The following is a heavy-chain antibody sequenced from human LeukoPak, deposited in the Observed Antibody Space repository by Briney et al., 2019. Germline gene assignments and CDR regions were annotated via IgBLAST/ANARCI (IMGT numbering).Heavy chain of an antibody. J-gene: IGHJ4*02. Sequence: GGSLRLSCAAPGFTFSSYGMNWVRQAPGKGLEWVSFIYSDNTHYSDSVKGRFTISRDNSKNTLYLQMNSLRAEDTAVYYCARRAGAYSHPYDYWGQGTLVTVSS. CDR3: ARRAGAYSHPYDY. V-gene: IGHV3-53*01. D-gene: IGHD4/OR15-4a*01. CDR2: IYSDNT. CDR1: GFTFSSYG.